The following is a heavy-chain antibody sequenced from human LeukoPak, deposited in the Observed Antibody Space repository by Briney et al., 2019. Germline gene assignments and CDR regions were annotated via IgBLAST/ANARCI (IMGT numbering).Heavy chain of an antibody. J-gene: IGHJ5*02. Sequence: SETLSLTCTVSGGSISSYYWSWIRQPPGKGLEWIGYIYYSGSTNYNPSLKSRVTISVDTSKNQFSLKLNSVTAADTAVYYCARHRGVGALTWGQGTLVTVSS. CDR2: IYYSGST. V-gene: IGHV4-59*08. CDR1: GGSISSYY. D-gene: IGHD3-10*01. CDR3: ARHRGVGALT.